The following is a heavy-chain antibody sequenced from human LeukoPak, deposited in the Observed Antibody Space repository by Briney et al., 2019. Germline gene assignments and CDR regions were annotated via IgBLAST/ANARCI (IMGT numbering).Heavy chain of an antibody. J-gene: IGHJ6*03. Sequence: PSETLSLTCTVSVGSLSSSSYYWGWIRHPPGRGREWIGSIYYSASTYYNPSHKSRVTISADTYKIHFSLNLRSVTAADTAVYDCARLNTIFTYMDVWGKGTTVTVSS. D-gene: IGHD3-3*01. CDR3: ARLNTIFTYMDV. CDR2: IYYSAST. V-gene: IGHV4-39*02. CDR1: VGSLSSSSYY.